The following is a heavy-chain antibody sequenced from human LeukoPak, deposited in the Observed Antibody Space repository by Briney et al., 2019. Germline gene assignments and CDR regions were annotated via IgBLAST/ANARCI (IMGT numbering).Heavy chain of an antibody. V-gene: IGHV4-59*08. CDR2: IYYSGST. CDR3: AREYSSSSGRRAFDT. J-gene: IGHJ3*02. CDR1: GGSISRNY. D-gene: IGHD6-6*01. Sequence: SETLSLTCTVSGGSISRNYWSGMRQPPGKGLEWIGYIYYSGSTNYNPSLKSRLTISIDTSENQFSLKLSSVTATDTAVYYCAREYSSSSGRRAFDTWGQGTMVTVSS.